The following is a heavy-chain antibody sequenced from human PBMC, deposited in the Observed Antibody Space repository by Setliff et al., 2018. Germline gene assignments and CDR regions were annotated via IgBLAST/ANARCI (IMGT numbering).Heavy chain of an antibody. CDR2: INTDNGNT. J-gene: IGHJ5*02. D-gene: IGHD5-18*01. CDR1: GYTFTKNA. V-gene: IGHV1-3*04. Sequence: RASVKVSCKASGYTFTKNAIHWLRQAPGQRPEWMGWINTDNGNTRYSQNFQDRVTITRDTSATTAFVELSSLRSDDTAVYFCARGSRPLWGAWGQGTLVTVS. CDR3: ARGSRPLWGA.